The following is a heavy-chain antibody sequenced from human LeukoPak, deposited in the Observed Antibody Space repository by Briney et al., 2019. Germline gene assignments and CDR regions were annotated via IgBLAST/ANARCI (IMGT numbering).Heavy chain of an antibody. V-gene: IGHV3-33*01. CDR2: IWYDGSNK. J-gene: IGHJ3*02. CDR3: ARGRSITLLRGVAMSDGFDI. CDR1: GFTFSSYG. D-gene: IGHD3-10*01. Sequence: PGGSLRLSCAASGFTFSSYGMHWVRQAPGKGLEWGAVIWYDGSNKYYADSVKGRFTISRDNSKNTLYLQMNSLRAEDTALYYCARGRSITLLRGVAMSDGFDIWGQGAMVAVSS.